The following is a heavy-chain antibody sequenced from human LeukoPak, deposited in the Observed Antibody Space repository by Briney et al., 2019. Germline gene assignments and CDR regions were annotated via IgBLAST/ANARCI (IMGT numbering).Heavy chain of an antibody. J-gene: IGHJ4*02. D-gene: IGHD3-22*01. V-gene: IGHV1-18*04. CDR3: ARSPRRRNYYDSSGYFFSGFDY. CDR2: ISAYNGNT. Sequence: ASVKVSCKASGYIFTGYYMHWVRQAPGQGLEWMGWISAYNGNTNYAQKLQGRVTMTTDTSTSTAYMELRSLRSDDTAVYYCARSPRRRNYYDSSGYFFSGFDYWGQGTLVTVSS. CDR1: GYIFTGYY.